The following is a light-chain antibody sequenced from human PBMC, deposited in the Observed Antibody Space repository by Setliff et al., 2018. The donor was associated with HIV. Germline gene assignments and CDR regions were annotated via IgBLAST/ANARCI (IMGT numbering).Light chain of an antibody. J-gene: IGLJ2*01. CDR1: SSDVGDTES. Sequence: QSVLTQPASVSGSPGQSITISCTGSSSDVGDTESVSWYHQHPGELPKLILYNVNQRPSGTSSRFSGSKSGSTASLTVSGPQTADEGTYYCCSYAIGDTWIFGGGTKVTVL. V-gene: IGLV2-23*02. CDR2: NVN. CDR3: CSYAIGDTWI.